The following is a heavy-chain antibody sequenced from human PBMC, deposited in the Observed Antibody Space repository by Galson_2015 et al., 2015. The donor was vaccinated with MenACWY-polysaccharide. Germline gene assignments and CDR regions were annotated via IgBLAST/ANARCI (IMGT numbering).Heavy chain of an antibody. Sequence: SLRLSCAASGFTFSSYAMNWVRQALGKGLEWVSYISDTGTNTRHADSVEGRFSISRDNSKNTLYLQMNGLGAQDTAVYYCAVRTTSNSFDHWGQGTLVTVSS. V-gene: IGHV3-23*01. CDR1: GFTFSSYA. J-gene: IGHJ4*02. D-gene: IGHD1-7*01. CDR2: ISDTGTNT. CDR3: AVRTTSNSFDH.